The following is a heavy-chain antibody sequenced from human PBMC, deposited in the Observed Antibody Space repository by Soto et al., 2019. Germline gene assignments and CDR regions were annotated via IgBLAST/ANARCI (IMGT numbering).Heavy chain of an antibody. Sequence: GGSLRLSCAASGFTFISYGMHLVGHSPFKGLEWVAVISYDGSNKYYADSVKGRFTISRDNSRNTLYLQMNSLRAEDTAVYYCAKGMPAWELLPFDYWGQGTLVTVSS. V-gene: IGHV3-30*18. CDR2: ISYDGSNK. D-gene: IGHD1-26*01. CDR3: AKGMPAWELLPFDY. CDR1: GFTFISYG. J-gene: IGHJ4*02.